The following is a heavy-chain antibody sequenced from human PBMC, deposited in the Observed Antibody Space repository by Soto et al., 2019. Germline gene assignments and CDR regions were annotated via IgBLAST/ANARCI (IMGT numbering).Heavy chain of an antibody. V-gene: IGHV3-66*01. CDR1: GFTVSSNY. CDR3: ARVPPGYSSSPPYYYYYMDV. D-gene: IGHD6-6*01. J-gene: IGHJ6*03. CDR2: IYSGGST. Sequence: EVQLVESGGGLFQSGGSLRLSCAASGFTVSSNYMSWVRQAPGKGLEWVSVIYSGGSTYYADSVKGRFTISRDNSKNTLFLQMNSLRAEDTAVYYCARVPPGYSSSPPYYYYYMDVWGKGTTVTVSS.